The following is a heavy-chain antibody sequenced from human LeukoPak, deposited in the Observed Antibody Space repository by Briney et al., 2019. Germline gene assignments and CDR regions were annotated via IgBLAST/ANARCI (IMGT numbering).Heavy chain of an antibody. V-gene: IGHV4-39*07. CDR3: ARYFEGLDCGGDCSEYYFDY. Sequence: PSQTLSLTCTVSGGSISSGSYYWSWIRQPPGKGLEWIGEINHSGSTNYNPSLKSRVTISVDTSKNQFSLKLSSVTAADTAVYYCARYFEGLDCGGDCSEYYFDYWGQGTLVTVSS. CDR1: GGSISSGSYY. D-gene: IGHD2-21*02. CDR2: INHSGST. J-gene: IGHJ4*02.